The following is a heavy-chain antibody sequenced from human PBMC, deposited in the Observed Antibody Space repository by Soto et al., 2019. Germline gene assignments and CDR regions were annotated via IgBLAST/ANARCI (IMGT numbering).Heavy chain of an antibody. CDR3: ARDVELGTVYSFVY. Sequence: PVGSLRLSCAASGFTFSTYSMNWVRQAPGKGLEWVSSVSRSSDYIYYADSVKGRFTISRDNAKNSLFLQMNSLRAEDTAVYYCARDVELGTVYSFVYWGQGTLVTVSS. J-gene: IGHJ4*02. CDR2: VSRSSDYI. V-gene: IGHV3-21*01. CDR1: GFTFSTYS. D-gene: IGHD1-26*01.